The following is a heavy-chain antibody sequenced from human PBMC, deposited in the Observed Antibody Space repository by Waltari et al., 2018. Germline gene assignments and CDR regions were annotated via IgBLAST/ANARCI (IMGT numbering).Heavy chain of an antibody. J-gene: IGHJ4*02. CDR3: AKGGDLEWLFIDH. CDR2: ISYDGRHR. CDR1: GFLFNQYG. Sequence: QVQVVESGGGVVQPGRSLRLSCAACGFLFNQYGIHWVRQAPGKGLESVAVISYDGRHRFYSDSVKGRFTISRDNSRNTVSLQMDSLTVEDTALYYCAKGGDLEWLFIDHWGQGTFGTVS. D-gene: IGHD3-3*01. V-gene: IGHV3-30*18.